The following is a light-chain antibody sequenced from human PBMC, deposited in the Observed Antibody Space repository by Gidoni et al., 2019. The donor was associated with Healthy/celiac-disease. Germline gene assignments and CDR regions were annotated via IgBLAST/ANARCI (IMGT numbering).Light chain of an antibody. Sequence: QSALTQPASVSGSPGQSITISCTGTSSDVVGYNYVSWYQQHPGEAPNLMIYEVSNRPSGVSNRFSGSKSGNTASLTISGLQAEDEADYYCSSYTSSSTVVFGGGTKLTVL. CDR1: SSDVVGYNY. CDR3: SSYTSSSTVV. V-gene: IGLV2-14*01. J-gene: IGLJ2*01. CDR2: EVS.